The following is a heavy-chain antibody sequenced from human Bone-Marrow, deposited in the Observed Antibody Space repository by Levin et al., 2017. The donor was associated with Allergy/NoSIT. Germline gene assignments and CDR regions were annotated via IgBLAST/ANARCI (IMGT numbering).Heavy chain of an antibody. D-gene: IGHD3-16*01. Sequence: GESLKISCTASGMTFSSYTMHWVRLAPGKGLEWVALTSVYGSPTFYADSVRGRFTISRDDSRNTVYLQMNSLRFEDTAVYYCAREGPGGAPHDSWGQGTLVTVSS. CDR2: TSVYGSPT. CDR3: AREGPGGAPHDS. V-gene: IGHV3-30*04. J-gene: IGHJ4*02. CDR1: GMTFSSYT.